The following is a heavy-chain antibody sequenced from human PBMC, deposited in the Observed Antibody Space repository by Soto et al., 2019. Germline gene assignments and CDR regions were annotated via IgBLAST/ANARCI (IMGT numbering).Heavy chain of an antibody. CDR2: LSAYKGDT. CDR3: AREPPFSGSLRGTPRMDV. D-gene: IGHD1-26*01. Sequence: QVPLVQSEAEVRKPGASVKVSCKASGYSFTTHSISWVRRAPGHGLEWMGWLSAYKGDTHYVKRFQGRLNMTTETSTSTADMELKSLTSDDTAVYYCAREPPFSGSLRGTPRMDVWGQGTTVTVSS. CDR1: GYSFTTHS. V-gene: IGHV1-18*04. J-gene: IGHJ6*02.